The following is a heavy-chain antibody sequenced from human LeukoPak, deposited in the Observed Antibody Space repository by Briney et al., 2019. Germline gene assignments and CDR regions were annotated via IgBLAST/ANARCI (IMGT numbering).Heavy chain of an antibody. D-gene: IGHD5-12*01. CDR1: GFTVSSNY. J-gene: IGHJ5*02. CDR2: IYSGGST. V-gene: IGHV3-53*01. Sequence: GGSLRLSCAASGFTVSSNYMSWVRQAPGKGLEWVSVIYSGGSTYYADSVKGRFTISRDNPKNTLYLQMNSLRAEDTAVYYCARAPRGYSDRWGQGTLVTVSS. CDR3: ARAPRGYSDR.